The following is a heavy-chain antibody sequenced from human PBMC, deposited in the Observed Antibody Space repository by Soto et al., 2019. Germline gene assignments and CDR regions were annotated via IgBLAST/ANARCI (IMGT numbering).Heavy chain of an antibody. V-gene: IGHV4-30-2*01. D-gene: IGHD2-15*01. CDR2: IYHSGST. CDR3: ARGQVVAAQH. J-gene: IGHJ4*02. Sequence: QLXLQESGSGLVKPSQTLSLTCAVSGGSISSGGYSWSWIRQPPGKGLEWIGYIYHSGSTYYNPSLKSRVTISVDRSKNQFSLKLSSVTAADTAVYYCARGQVVAAQHWGQGTLVTVSS. CDR1: GGSISSGGYS.